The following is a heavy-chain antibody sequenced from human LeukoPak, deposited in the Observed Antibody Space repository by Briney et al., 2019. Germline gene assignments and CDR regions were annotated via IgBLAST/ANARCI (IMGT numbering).Heavy chain of an antibody. D-gene: IGHD3-10*01. CDR1: GFTFSSYA. CDR3: AKGGVGSGKTFDS. V-gene: IGHV3-23*01. CDR2: ISGSGGST. J-gene: IGHJ4*02. Sequence: GGSLRLSCAASGFTFSSYAMSWVRQAPGKGLEWVSGISGSGGSTYYADSVKGRFTISRDNSKNTLYLQVNSLRAEDTAMYYCAKGGVGSGKTFDSWGQGTLVTVSS.